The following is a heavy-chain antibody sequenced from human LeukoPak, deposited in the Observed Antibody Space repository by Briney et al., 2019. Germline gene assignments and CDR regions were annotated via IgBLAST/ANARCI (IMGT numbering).Heavy chain of an antibody. Sequence: SETLSLTCAVYGGSFSGYYWSWIRQTPGKGLEWIGEVNHSGSTNYNPSLKSRVTISVDTSKNQFSLKLSSVTAADTAVYYCARGRYYYDSSGYSSLGRYWGQGTLVTVSS. J-gene: IGHJ4*02. D-gene: IGHD3-22*01. CDR2: VNHSGST. CDR1: GGSFSGYY. V-gene: IGHV4-34*01. CDR3: ARGRYYYDSSGYSSLGRY.